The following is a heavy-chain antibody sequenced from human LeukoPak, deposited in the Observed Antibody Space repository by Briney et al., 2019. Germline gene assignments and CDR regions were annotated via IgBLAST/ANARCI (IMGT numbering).Heavy chain of an antibody. Sequence: SETLSLTCTVSGVSISSYYWSWIRQPPGKGLEWIGYIYYSGSTNYNPSLKSRVTISVDTSKNQFSLKLSSVTAADTAVYYCARVNYYGSGSYLWFDPWGHGTLVTVSS. V-gene: IGHV4-59*12. J-gene: IGHJ5*02. CDR2: IYYSGST. CDR1: GVSISSYY. D-gene: IGHD3-10*01. CDR3: ARVNYYGSGSYLWFDP.